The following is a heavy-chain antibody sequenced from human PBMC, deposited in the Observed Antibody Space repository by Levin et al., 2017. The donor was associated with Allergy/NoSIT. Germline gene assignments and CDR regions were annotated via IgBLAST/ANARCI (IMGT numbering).Heavy chain of an antibody. Sequence: ASVKVSCKASGYTFSDHYMHWVRQAPGQGLEWMGWINPISGGTDSAQKFQGRVTMTRDTSISTAYMELSGLRSDDTAVYYCARDTDHNSFQHWGQGTLVTVSS. J-gene: IGHJ1*01. CDR2: INPISGGT. CDR1: GYTFSDHY. D-gene: IGHD1-20*01. CDR3: ARDTDHNSFQH. V-gene: IGHV1-2*02.